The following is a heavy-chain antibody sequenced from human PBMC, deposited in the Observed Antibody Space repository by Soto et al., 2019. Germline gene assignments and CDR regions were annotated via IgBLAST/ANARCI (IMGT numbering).Heavy chain of an antibody. Sequence: SETLSLTCAVYGGSFSGYYWSWIRQPPGKGLEWIGEINHSGSTNYNPSLKSRVTISVDTSKNQFSLKLSSVTAADTAVYYCARDRAYYDFWSDLKGDPAFDIWGQGTMVTVSS. CDR2: INHSGST. J-gene: IGHJ3*02. CDR3: ARDRAYYDFWSDLKGDPAFDI. V-gene: IGHV4-34*01. CDR1: GGSFSGYY. D-gene: IGHD3-3*01.